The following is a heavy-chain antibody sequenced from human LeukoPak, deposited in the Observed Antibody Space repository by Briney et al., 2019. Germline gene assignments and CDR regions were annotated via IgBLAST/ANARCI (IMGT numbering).Heavy chain of an antibody. Sequence: ASVKVSCKASGYIFTDYYMHWVQQAPGKGLEWMGHVDPENGEIMYAEKFQGRVTMTADTSTDTAYMELSSLRSEDTAVYYCARGAPDFWSVYYMDVWGKGTTVTVSS. CDR1: GYIFTDYY. CDR2: VDPENGEI. V-gene: IGHV1-69-2*01. J-gene: IGHJ6*03. D-gene: IGHD3-3*01. CDR3: ARGAPDFWSVYYMDV.